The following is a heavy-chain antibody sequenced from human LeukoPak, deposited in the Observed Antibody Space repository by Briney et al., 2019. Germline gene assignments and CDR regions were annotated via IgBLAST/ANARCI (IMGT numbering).Heavy chain of an antibody. CDR2: IYYSGST. D-gene: IGHD5-24*01. Sequence: SETLSLTCTVSGASISSYYWSWIRQPPGKGLEWIGSIYYSGSTYYNPSLKSRVTISVDTSKNQFSLKLSSVTAADTAVYYCARPYGGYNLYYFDYWGQGTLVTVSS. CDR1: GASISSYY. J-gene: IGHJ4*02. V-gene: IGHV4-59*05. CDR3: ARPYGGYNLYYFDY.